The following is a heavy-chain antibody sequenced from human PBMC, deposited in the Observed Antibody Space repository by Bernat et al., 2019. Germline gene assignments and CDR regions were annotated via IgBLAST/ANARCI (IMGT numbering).Heavy chain of an antibody. D-gene: IGHD6-13*01. CDR1: TFTVSSNY. CDR2: LYSDGST. CDR3: AKESSAGSWYVGYGMDV. Sequence: DVQLVESGGGLVQPGGSLRLSCVDSTFTVSSNYMTWVRQSPGKGLEWVSILYSDGSTYYTDSVKGIFTISRDKSKHILFLQMNSLRAEDTTIYYCAKESSAGSWYVGYGMDVWGQGTSVSVSS. J-gene: IGHJ6*02. V-gene: IGHV3-66*01.